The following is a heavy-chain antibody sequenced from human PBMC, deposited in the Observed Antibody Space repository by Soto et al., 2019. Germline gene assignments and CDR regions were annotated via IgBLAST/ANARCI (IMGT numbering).Heavy chain of an antibody. Sequence: GGSPRLSCAASGFTFSSYAMSWVRQAPGKGLEWVSAISGSGGSTYYADSVKGRFTISRDNSKNTLYLQMNSLRAEDTAVYYCAKDAGLWEDGDPFDYWGQGTLVTVSS. D-gene: IGHD4-17*01. V-gene: IGHV3-23*01. CDR1: GFTFSSYA. CDR2: ISGSGGST. J-gene: IGHJ4*02. CDR3: AKDAGLWEDGDPFDY.